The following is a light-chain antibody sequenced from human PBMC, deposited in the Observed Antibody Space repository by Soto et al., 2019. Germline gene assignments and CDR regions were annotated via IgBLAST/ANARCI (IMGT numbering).Light chain of an antibody. J-gene: IGKJ1*01. CDR2: KAS. CDR3: QQYDTSSRE. Sequence: DIQMTQSPSTLSASVGDRVTITCRASQSISNWLAWHQQKPGKAPNLLIYKASSLESGVPSRFSGSGSGTEFTLTSSSLQPEDSATYYCQQYDTSSREFGQGTKVEI. V-gene: IGKV1-5*03. CDR1: QSISNW.